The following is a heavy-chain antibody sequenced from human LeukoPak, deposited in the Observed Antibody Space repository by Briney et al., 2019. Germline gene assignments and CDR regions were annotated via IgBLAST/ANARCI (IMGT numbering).Heavy chain of an antibody. CDR1: GGSISSYY. V-gene: IGHV4-59*01. J-gene: IGHJ4*02. D-gene: IGHD2-2*01. CDR2: IYYSGST. CDR3: ARDHCSSTSCPGEHFDY. Sequence: PSETLSLTCTVSGGSISSYYWRWIRQPPGKGLEWIGYIYYSGSTNYNPSLKSRVTISVDTSKNQFSLKLSSVTAADTAVYYCARDHCSSTSCPGEHFDYWGQGTLVTVSS.